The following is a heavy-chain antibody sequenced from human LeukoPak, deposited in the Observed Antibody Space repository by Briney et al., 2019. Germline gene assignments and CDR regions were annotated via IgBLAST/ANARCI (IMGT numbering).Heavy chain of an antibody. D-gene: IGHD6-19*01. Sequence: GASVKVSCKVSGYTLTELSMHWVRQAPGQGLEWMGWISAYNGNTNYAQKLQGRVTMTTDTSTSTAYMELRSLRSDDTAVYYCARESWKQWLVRGWFDPWGQGTLVTVSS. J-gene: IGHJ5*02. CDR1: GYTLTELS. V-gene: IGHV1-18*01. CDR3: ARESWKQWLVRGWFDP. CDR2: ISAYNGNT.